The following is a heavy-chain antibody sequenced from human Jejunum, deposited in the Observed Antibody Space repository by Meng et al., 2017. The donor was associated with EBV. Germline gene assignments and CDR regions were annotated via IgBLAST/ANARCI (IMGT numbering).Heavy chain of an antibody. CDR3: ARGSHYTWDV. CDR1: GDSIISTDTW. CDR2: IFHAGNT. Sequence: VQLQGSGPGLVKPSGTLARTCGVSGDSIISTDTWWSWVRQPPGKGLEWIGEIFHAGNTNYNPSLKSQVTMSVDTSKNQFSLNLSSVTAADSAVYYCARGSHYTWDVWGQGTLVTVSS. D-gene: IGHD3-16*01. V-gene: IGHV4-4*02. J-gene: IGHJ4*02.